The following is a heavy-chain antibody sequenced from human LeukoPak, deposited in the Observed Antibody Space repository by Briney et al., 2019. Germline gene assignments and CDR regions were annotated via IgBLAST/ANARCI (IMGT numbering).Heavy chain of an antibody. CDR3: ARAAYGDYRYYYFYLDV. CDR2: IYTSGSS. D-gene: IGHD4-17*01. CDR1: GGSINSYY. Sequence: SETLSLTCTVSGGSINSYYWSWIRQPGGRGLEWIGRIYTSGSSNYNPSLKSRVTISVETSKNQFSLRLTSVTAADTAVYYCARAAYGDYRYYYFYLDVWGKGTTVTVSS. J-gene: IGHJ6*03. V-gene: IGHV4-4*07.